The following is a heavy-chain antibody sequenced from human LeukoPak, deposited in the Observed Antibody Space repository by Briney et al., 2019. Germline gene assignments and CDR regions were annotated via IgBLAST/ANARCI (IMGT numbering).Heavy chain of an antibody. CDR2: IYYSGST. CDR1: GGSISSSSYY. D-gene: IGHD6-6*01. CDR3: ARDKLAARNWFDP. Sequence: KPSETLSLTCTVSGGSISSSSYYWGWIRQPPGKGLEWIGSIYYSGSTYYNPSLKSRVTISVDTSKNQFSLKLSPVTAADTAVYYCARDKLAARNWFDPWGQGTLVTVSS. V-gene: IGHV4-39*07. J-gene: IGHJ5*02.